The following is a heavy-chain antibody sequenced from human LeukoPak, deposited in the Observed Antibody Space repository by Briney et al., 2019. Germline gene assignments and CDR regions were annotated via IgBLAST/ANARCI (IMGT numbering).Heavy chain of an antibody. CDR3: ARHSHDYGPSGAFDI. D-gene: IGHD4-17*01. CDR1: GGSVSSTNW. V-gene: IGHV4-4*02. J-gene: IGHJ3*02. CDR2: VHLDGRT. Sequence: TPSETLSLTCCLSGGSVSSTNWWTWIRQPPGKGLEWIGEVHLDGRTNFNPSLKSRLTMSVDLSENHVSLKLTSVTAADTAVYYCARHSHDYGPSGAFDIWGQGTMVTVSS.